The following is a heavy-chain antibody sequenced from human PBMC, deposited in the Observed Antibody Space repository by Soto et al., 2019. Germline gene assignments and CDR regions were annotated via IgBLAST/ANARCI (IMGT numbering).Heavy chain of an antibody. CDR3: ARGNWNYAVYYYYYMDV. Sequence: ASVKVSCKASGYTFTSYDINRVRQATGQGLEWMGWMNPNSGNTGYAQKFQGRVTMTRNTSISTAYMELSSLRSEDTAVYYCARGNWNYAVYYYYYMDVWGKGTTVTVSS. J-gene: IGHJ6*03. D-gene: IGHD1-7*01. CDR1: GYTFTSYD. V-gene: IGHV1-8*01. CDR2: MNPNSGNT.